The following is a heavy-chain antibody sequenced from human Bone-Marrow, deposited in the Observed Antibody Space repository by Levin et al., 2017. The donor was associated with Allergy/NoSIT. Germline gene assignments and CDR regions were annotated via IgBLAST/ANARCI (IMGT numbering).Heavy chain of an antibody. V-gene: IGHV3-23*01. D-gene: IGHD6-19*01. J-gene: IGHJ3*01. CDR2: FCAMTGST. CDR3: ARSRPAVLGTGAFDL. Sequence: ASVKVSCVASGFTFSSYAVSWVRQAPGKGLEWVSGFCAMTGSTRYADSVKDRFTISRDNSRDTLSLQMNSLRSDDTAVYFCARSRPAVLGTGAFDLWGQGTLVTVSS. CDR1: GFTFSSYA.